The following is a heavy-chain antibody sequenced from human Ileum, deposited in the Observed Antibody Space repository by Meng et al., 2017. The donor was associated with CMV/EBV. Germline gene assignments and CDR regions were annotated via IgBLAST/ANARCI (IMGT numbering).Heavy chain of an antibody. Sequence: AVPGASISTNNWWTWVRQPPGKGLEWIGRIFHSGTTNYNPSLESRVTISVDKSNNQFSLRVTSVTAADTAVYFCARQLTLAAAPLDYWGQGALVTVSS. CDR3: ARQLTLAAAPLDY. V-gene: IGHV4-4*01. CDR1: GASISTNNW. D-gene: IGHD6-13*01. J-gene: IGHJ4*02. CDR2: IFHSGTT.